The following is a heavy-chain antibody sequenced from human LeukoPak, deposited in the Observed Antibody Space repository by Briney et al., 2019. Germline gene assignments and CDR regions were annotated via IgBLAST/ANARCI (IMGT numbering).Heavy chain of an antibody. Sequence: SETLSLTCTVSGGSISSGDYYWSWIRQPPGKCLEWIGYIYYSGSTYYNPSLKSRVTISVDTSKNQFSLKLSSVTAADTAVYYCARLHTYYDFWSGYSVDYWGQGTLVTVSS. V-gene: IGHV4-30-4*08. J-gene: IGHJ4*02. CDR3: ARLHTYYDFWSGYSVDY. CDR1: GGSISSGDYY. D-gene: IGHD3-3*01. CDR2: IYYSGST.